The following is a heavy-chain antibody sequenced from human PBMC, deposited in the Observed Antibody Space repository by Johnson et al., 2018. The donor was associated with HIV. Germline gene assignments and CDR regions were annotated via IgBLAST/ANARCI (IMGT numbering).Heavy chain of an antibody. CDR1: GFTFSSYA. CDR3: AKDFDGAYDAFDI. CDR2: ISGSGGST. J-gene: IGHJ3*02. Sequence: MLLVESGGGLVQPGGSLRLSCAASGFTFSSYAMSWVRQAPGKGLEWVSAISGSGGSTYYADSVKGRFTISRDNSKNTLYLQMNSLRAEDTAVYYCAKDFDGAYDAFDIWGQGTMVTVSS. D-gene: IGHD3-9*01. V-gene: IGHV3-23*04.